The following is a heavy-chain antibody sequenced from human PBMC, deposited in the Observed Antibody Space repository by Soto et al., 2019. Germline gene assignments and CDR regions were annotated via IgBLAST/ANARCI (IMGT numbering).Heavy chain of an antibody. CDR2: INSDGSST. CDR1: GFTFSSYW. D-gene: IGHD6-13*01. CDR3: ARAMGRIAESTYYFDY. V-gene: IGHV3-74*01. Sequence: GGSLRLSCAASGFTFSSYWIHWVRQAPGKGLVWVSRINSDGSSTSYADSVKGRFTISRDNAKNTLYLQMNSLRAEDTAVYYCARAMGRIAESTYYFDYWGQGTLVTVSS. J-gene: IGHJ4*02.